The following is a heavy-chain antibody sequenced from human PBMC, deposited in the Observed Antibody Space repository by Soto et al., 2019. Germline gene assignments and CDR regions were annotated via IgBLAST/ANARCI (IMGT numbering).Heavy chain of an antibody. D-gene: IGHD6-13*01. CDR1: GFTFSSYW. CDR3: ARSRTIAAAGTTSYYFDY. V-gene: IGHV3-7*03. Sequence: PGGSLRLSCAASGFTFSSYWMSWVRQAPGKGLEWVANIKQDGSEKYYVDSVKGRFTISRDNAKNSLYLQMNSLRAEDTAVYYCARSRTIAAAGTTSYYFDYWGQGTLVTVSS. CDR2: IKQDGSEK. J-gene: IGHJ4*02.